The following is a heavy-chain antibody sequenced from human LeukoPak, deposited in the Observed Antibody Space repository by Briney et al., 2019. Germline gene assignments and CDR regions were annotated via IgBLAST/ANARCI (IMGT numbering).Heavy chain of an antibody. V-gene: IGHV4-4*02. CDR3: SRENGAFSPFGY. CDR1: GGSITSTNW. D-gene: IGHD2-8*01. Sequence: SETLSLTCGVSGGSITSTNWWSWGRQPPGQGLEWIGEVSLSGLTNYNPSLSSRFIMALDTSKNHLSLHLTSVTAADTAVYYCSRENGAFSPFGYWGQGYLVTVLS. CDR2: VSLSGLT. J-gene: IGHJ4*02.